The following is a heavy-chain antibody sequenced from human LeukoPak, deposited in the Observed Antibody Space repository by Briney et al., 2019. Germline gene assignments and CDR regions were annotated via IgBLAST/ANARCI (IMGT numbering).Heavy chain of an antibody. J-gene: IGHJ4*02. CDR1: GGTFSSYA. V-gene: IGHV1-69*13. CDR2: IIPIFGTA. D-gene: IGHD3-10*01. CDR3: ARDRGSGSYLLPY. Sequence: SVKVSCKXSGGTFSSYAISWVRQAPGQGLEWMGGIIPIFGTANYAQKFQGRVTITADESTSTAYMELSSLRSEDTAVYYCARDRGSGSYLLPYWGQGTLVTVSS.